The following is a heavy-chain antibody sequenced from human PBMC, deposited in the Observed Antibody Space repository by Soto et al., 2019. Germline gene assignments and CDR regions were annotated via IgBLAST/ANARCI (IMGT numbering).Heavy chain of an antibody. CDR1: GGSISSGGYY. V-gene: IGHV4-31*03. CDR2: IDYSGSN. D-gene: IGHD3-3*01. Sequence: SETLSLTCTVSGGSISSGGYYWSWIRQHPGKGLEGIGNIDYSGSNYYNPSLKSRVTISVDTSKNQSSLMLSSVTAEDTAVYYCARSSVTFFGGVVPCFDFWGPGTPVTGSS. J-gene: IGHJ4*01. CDR3: ARSSVTFFGGVVPCFDF.